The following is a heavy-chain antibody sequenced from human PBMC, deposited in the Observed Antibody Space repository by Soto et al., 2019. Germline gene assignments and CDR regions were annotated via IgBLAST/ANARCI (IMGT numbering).Heavy chain of an antibody. D-gene: IGHD2-2*01. V-gene: IGHV3-30*18. CDR3: AKDGGGYCSTTKCPGDY. CDR1: GLSFRVYG. CDR2: ISYDGIKE. J-gene: IGHJ4*02. Sequence: AASGLSFRVYGMHWVRQAPGKGLEWVALISYDGIKEYYADSVKGRFTISRDNSKNTLFLQMNSLRVEDTAVYYCAKDGGGYCSTTKCPGDYWGQGTLVTVSS.